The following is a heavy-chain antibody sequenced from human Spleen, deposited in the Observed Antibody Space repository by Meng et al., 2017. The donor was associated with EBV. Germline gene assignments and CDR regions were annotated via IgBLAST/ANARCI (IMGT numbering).Heavy chain of an antibody. J-gene: IGHJ4*02. CDR1: DDSVSSRSYY. Sequence: VQLKQSGPELVKPSEPLYLTCTVSDDSVSSRSYYWGWIRQPPGKGLEWIGYIYYTGSTYYNPSLRSRVTMSVDTSKKHFSLKLASLTAADTAVYYCARQRSDYEVDCWGQGTLVTVSS. CDR3: ARQRSDYEVDC. D-gene: IGHD5-12*01. CDR2: IYYTGST. V-gene: IGHV4-61*01.